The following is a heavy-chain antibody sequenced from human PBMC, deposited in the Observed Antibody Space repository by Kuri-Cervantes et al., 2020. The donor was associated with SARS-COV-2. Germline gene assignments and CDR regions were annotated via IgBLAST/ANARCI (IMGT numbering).Heavy chain of an antibody. CDR2: INPNKGGT. CDR1: GYSFTGYY. V-gene: IGHV1-2*04. Sequence: ASVNVSCKASGYSFTGYYMHWVRQAPGQGLEWMGWINPNKGGTNYEQKFQGWVTMTRDTSISTVYVELRRLRSDDTAVYYCARSNPFRRLEVISQRGDFDIWGRGTMVTVSS. CDR3: ARSNPFRRLEVISQRGDFDI. D-gene: IGHD3-22*01. J-gene: IGHJ3*02.